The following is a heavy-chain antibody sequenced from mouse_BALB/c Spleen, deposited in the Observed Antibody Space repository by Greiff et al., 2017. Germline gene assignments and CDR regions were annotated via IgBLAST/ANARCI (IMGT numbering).Heavy chain of an antibody. D-gene: IGHD4-1*01. CDR2: IDPETGGT. CDR3: TRLTGTDY. V-gene: IGHV1-15*01. J-gene: IGHJ2*01. CDR1: GYTFTDYE. Sequence: QVQLQQSGAELVRPGASVTLSCKASGYTFTDYEMHWVKQTPVHGLEWIGAIDPETGGTAYNQKFKGKATLTADKSSSTAYMELRSLTSEDSAVYYCTRLTGTDYWGLGTTLTVSS.